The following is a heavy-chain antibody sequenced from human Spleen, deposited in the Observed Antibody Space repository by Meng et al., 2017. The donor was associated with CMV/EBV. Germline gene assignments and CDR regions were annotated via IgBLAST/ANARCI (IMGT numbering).Heavy chain of an antibody. Sequence: GESLKTSGPASEVTFSDLWMTWVRQAPGQGPEWVGRIKSKVNGGTTDYAAAVKDRFTISRDDSKNTLYLQMNSLKTEDTAVYYCTTDVPFTRGGAIAYWGRGTLVTVSS. CDR3: TTDVPFTRGGAIAY. D-gene: IGHD3-16*01. CDR2: IKSKVNGGTT. V-gene: IGHV3-15*01. CDR1: EVTFSDLW. J-gene: IGHJ4*02.